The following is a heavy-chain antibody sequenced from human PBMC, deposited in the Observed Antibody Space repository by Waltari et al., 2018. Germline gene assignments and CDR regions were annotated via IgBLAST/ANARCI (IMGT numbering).Heavy chain of an antibody. D-gene: IGHD4-17*01. J-gene: IGHJ4*02. Sequence: QVQLQESGPGLVKPSETLSLTCAVSGYSISSGSYWGWIRQPPGKGLEWIGNIYHSGGTYDNPSLKSRVTISVDTSKNQFSLKLRSVTAADTAVYYCARWVGYGDLYFFDSWGQGTLVTVSS. CDR3: ARWVGYGDLYFFDS. CDR1: GYSISSGSY. CDR2: IYHSGGT. V-gene: IGHV4-38-2*01.